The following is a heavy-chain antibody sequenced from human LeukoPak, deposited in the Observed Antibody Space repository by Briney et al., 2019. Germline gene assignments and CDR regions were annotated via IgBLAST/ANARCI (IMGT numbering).Heavy chain of an antibody. D-gene: IGHD2-15*01. CDR1: GDSISSYY. V-gene: IGHV4-59*01. CDR2: IYYSGST. Sequence: SETLPLTCTVSGDSISSYYWSWIRQSPGKGLEWIGYIYYSGSTNYNPSLKSRVTISLDTSKNQFSLKLNSMTAADTAVYYCARNADLGGYSNWGQGTLVTVSS. CDR3: ARNADLGGYSN. J-gene: IGHJ4*02.